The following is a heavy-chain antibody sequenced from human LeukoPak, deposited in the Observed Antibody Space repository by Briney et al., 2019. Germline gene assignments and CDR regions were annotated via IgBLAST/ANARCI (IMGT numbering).Heavy chain of an antibody. V-gene: IGHV1-2*02. CDR1: RYTFTGYY. CDR3: ARDSMVRGVIRDY. D-gene: IGHD3-10*01. CDR2: INPNSGGT. Sequence: GASVKVSCKASRYTFTGYYMHWVRQAPGQGLEWMGWINPNSGGTNYAQKFQGRVTMTRDTSISTAYMELSRLRSDDTAVYYCARDSMVRGVIRDYWGQGTLVTVSS. J-gene: IGHJ4*02.